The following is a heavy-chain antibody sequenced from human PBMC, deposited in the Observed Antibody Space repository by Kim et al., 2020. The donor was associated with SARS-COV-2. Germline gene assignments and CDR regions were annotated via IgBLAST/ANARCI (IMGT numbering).Heavy chain of an antibody. J-gene: IGHJ6*02. Sequence: SVKVSCKASGGTFSSYAISWVRQAPGQGLEWMGGIIPIFGTANYAQKFQGRVTITADESTSTAYMELSSLRSEDTAVYYCARNVDYGSGNYYYYGMDVWGQGTTVTVSS. CDR3: ARNVDYGSGNYYYYGMDV. CDR2: IIPIFGTA. V-gene: IGHV1-69*13. CDR1: GGTFSSYA. D-gene: IGHD3-10*01.